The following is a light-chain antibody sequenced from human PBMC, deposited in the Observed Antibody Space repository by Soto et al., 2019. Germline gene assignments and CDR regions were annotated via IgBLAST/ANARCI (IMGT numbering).Light chain of an antibody. CDR3: KQYKECPPFT. CDR2: GAS. J-gene: IGKJ5*01. CDR1: QYVSNK. Sequence: EIVMTQSPATLSVSPWETATLSCRASQYVSNKVAWYQQKPGQAPRLLLLGASTRATGVPARFSGSGSGTEFTLSISSRQSEDFAVYYCKQYKECPPFTFGQGTRLEIK. V-gene: IGKV3-15*01.